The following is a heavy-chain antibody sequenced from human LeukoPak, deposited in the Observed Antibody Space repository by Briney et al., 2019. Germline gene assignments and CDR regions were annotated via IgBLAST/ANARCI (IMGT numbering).Heavy chain of an antibody. Sequence: GGSLRLSCAASGFTVSSNYMSWVRQAPGKGLEWVSVIYSGGSTYYADSVKGRFTISRDNSKNMLYLQMNSLRAEDTAVYYCARGTRDSITIFDWGQGTLVTVSS. CDR3: ARGTRDSITIFD. CDR1: GFTVSSNY. J-gene: IGHJ4*02. CDR2: IYSGGST. V-gene: IGHV3-66*02. D-gene: IGHD3-3*01.